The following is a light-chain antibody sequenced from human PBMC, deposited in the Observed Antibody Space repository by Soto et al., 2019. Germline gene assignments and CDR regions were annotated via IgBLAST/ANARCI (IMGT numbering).Light chain of an antibody. CDR3: AAWDDSLSAL. Sequence: QSVMTQPPSSSGTHGQRVTISCSGRSSNIGSNYVYWYQQLPGTAPKLLIYRNNQRPSGVPDRFSGSKSGTSASLAISGLRSEDEADYYCAAWDDSLSALFGGGTKVTVL. CDR1: SSNIGSNY. J-gene: IGLJ2*01. V-gene: IGLV1-47*01. CDR2: RNN.